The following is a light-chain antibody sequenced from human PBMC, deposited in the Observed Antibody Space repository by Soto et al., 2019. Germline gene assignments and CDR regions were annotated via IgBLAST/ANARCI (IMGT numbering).Light chain of an antibody. Sequence: QSVLTQPASVSGSPAQSITISCTGTRSDVGGYNSVSWYQHHPGKVAKLMIYEVSYRPSGVSNRFSGSKSGSTATLTISGLQAEDEADYYCSSYTSNNTYVFGTGTKVTVL. CDR1: RSDVGGYNS. V-gene: IGLV2-14*01. CDR2: EVS. J-gene: IGLJ1*01. CDR3: SSYTSNNTYV.